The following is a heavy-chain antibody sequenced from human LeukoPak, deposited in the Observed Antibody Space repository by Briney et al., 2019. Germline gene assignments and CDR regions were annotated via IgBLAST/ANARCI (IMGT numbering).Heavy chain of an antibody. V-gene: IGHV3-30*02. CDR3: ASTVVTPFSD. CDR2: IRYDGSNK. Sequence: GGSLRLSCAASGFTFSSYGMHWVRQAPGKGLEWVAFIRYDGSNKCYADSVKGRFTISRDNSKNTLYLQMNSLRAEDTAVYYCASTVVTPFSDWGQGTLVTVSS. J-gene: IGHJ4*02. CDR1: GFTFSSYG. D-gene: IGHD4-23*01.